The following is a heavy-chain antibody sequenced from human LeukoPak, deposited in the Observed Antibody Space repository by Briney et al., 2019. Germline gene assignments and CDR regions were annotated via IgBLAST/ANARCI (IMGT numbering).Heavy chain of an antibody. CDR3: AKAPVTTCSGAYCYPFDY. CDR2: ISSSSSYI. D-gene: IGHD2-21*01. V-gene: IGHV3-21*04. Sequence: PGGSLRLSCAASGFTFSSYSMNWVRQAPGKGLEGVSSISSSSSYIYYADSVKGRFTISRDSSKNTLYLQMNRLRAEDAAVYYCAKAPVTTCSGAYCYPFDYWGQGTLVTVSS. CDR1: GFTFSSYS. J-gene: IGHJ4*02.